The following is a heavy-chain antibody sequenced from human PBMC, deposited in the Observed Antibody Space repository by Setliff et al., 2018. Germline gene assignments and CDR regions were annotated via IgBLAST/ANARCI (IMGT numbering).Heavy chain of an antibody. D-gene: IGHD2-2*01. CDR2: IYYSGST. J-gene: IGHJ5*02. Sequence: SETLSLTCTVSGYSISSGYYWGWIRQPPGKGLEWIGSIYYSGSTYYNPSLKSRVTISVDTSKNQFSLKLSSVTAADTAVYYCARQTTIVVVPAAMENWFDPWGQGTLVTVSS. CDR1: GYSISSGYY. CDR3: ARQTTIVVVPAAMENWFDP. V-gene: IGHV4-38-2*02.